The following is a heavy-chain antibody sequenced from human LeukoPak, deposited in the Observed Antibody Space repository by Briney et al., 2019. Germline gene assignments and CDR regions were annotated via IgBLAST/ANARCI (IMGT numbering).Heavy chain of an antibody. CDR3: ARMQAAAGNFDY. J-gene: IGHJ4*02. Sequence: SETLSLTCAVSGGSISSSNWWGWARPPPGKGLEWIGEIYHSGSTNYNPSLKRRVTISVDKSKNQFSLKLSSVTAADTAVYYCARMQAAAGNFDYWGQGTLVTVSS. D-gene: IGHD6-13*01. CDR1: GGSISSSNW. CDR2: IYHSGST. V-gene: IGHV4-4*02.